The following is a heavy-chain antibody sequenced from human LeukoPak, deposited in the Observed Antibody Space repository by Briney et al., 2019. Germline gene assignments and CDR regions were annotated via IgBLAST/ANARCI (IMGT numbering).Heavy chain of an antibody. CDR3: ARVEPIRLLVDY. CDR1: GFTFSSYW. J-gene: IGHJ4*02. V-gene: IGHV3-74*01. D-gene: IGHD3-3*01. CDR2: INSDGSST. Sequence: GGSLRLSCAASGFTFSSYWMHWVRQAPGKGLVWVSRINSDGSSTTYADSVKGRFTISRDNAKNTLYLQMNSLRAEDTAVYYCARVEPIRLLVDYWGQGTLVTLSS.